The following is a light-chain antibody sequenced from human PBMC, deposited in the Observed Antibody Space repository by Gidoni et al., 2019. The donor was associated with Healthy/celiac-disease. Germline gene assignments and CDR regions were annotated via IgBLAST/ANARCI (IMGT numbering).Light chain of an antibody. Sequence: DIPMSQSPSSLSASVGDRVTITCRASQSISSYLYWYQQKPGKAPKLLIYDASSLQSGVPSRFSGSGSGTDFTLTISSLQPEDFATYYCQQSYSNPRTFGQGTKVEIK. J-gene: IGKJ1*01. CDR1: QSISSY. V-gene: IGKV1-39*01. CDR3: QQSYSNPRT. CDR2: DAS.